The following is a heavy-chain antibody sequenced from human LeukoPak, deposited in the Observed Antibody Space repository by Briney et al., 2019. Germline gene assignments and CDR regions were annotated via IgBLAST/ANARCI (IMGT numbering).Heavy chain of an antibody. J-gene: IGHJ5*02. Sequence: SETLSLTCTVSGGSISSGSYYWSWIRQPAGKGLEWIGRIYTSGSTNYNPSLKSRVTISVDTSKNQFSLKLSSVTAADTAVYYCARGSWYSSPNWFDPWGQGTLVTVSS. CDR2: IYTSGST. V-gene: IGHV4-61*02. CDR1: GGSISSGSYY. CDR3: ARGSWYSSPNWFDP. D-gene: IGHD6-13*01.